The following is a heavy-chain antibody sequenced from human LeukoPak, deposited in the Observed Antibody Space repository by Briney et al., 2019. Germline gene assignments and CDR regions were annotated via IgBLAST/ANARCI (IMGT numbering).Heavy chain of an antibody. CDR2: TYYRSKWYN. CDR3: ARETMLAGFASGLGFNY. J-gene: IGHJ4*02. V-gene: IGHV6-1*01. D-gene: IGHD6-19*01. Sequence: SQTLSLTCAISGDSVSSNSAAWNWIRQSPSRGLEWLGRTYYRSKWYNDYAVSVKSRITINPDTSKNQVSLNLTSVTAADTATYFCARETMLAGFASGLGFNYWGQGILVIVSS. CDR1: GDSVSSNSAA.